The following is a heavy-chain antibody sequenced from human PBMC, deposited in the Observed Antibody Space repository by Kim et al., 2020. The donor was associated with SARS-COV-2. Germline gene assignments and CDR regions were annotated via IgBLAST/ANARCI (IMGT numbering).Heavy chain of an antibody. V-gene: IGHV1-8*01. CDR1: GYTFTSYD. J-gene: IGHJ6*03. D-gene: IGHD3-10*01. Sequence: ASVKVSCKASGYTFTSYDINWVRQATGQGVEWMGWMNPNSGNTGYAQKFQGRVTMTRNTSISTAYMELSSLRSEDTAVYYCARAKLVQGVFYYYYYMDVWGKGTTVTVSS. CDR3: ARAKLVQGVFYYYYYMDV. CDR2: MNPNSGNT.